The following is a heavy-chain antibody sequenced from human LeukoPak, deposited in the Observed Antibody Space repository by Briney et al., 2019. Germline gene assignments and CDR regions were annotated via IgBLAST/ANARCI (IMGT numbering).Heavy chain of an antibody. J-gene: IGHJ4*02. V-gene: IGHV3-23*01. CDR2: ITGRGETT. D-gene: IGHD3-10*01. Sequence: GGSRRLSCAASGFNFRGQAMSWVRQGPGKGLEWVAGITGRGETTYYADSAQGRVNISRDNSKDTLFLQVNSLRAEDTAVYYCAKDVIRGGITYFESWGQGTQVAVSS. CDR3: AKDVIRGGITYFES. CDR1: GFNFRGQA.